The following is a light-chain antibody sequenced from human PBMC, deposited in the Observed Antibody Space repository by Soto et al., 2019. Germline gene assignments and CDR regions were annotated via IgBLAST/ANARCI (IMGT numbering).Light chain of an antibody. J-gene: IGKJ4*01. Sequence: EIVMTQSPATLSVSPGERATLSCRASRNINRKLAWYQQKPGQAPRLLISGASTRATGIPARFSGSGSWTEFTLPISSLQYEDFAVYYCQQYYDYPPLSFGGGTKVEIK. CDR1: RNINRK. V-gene: IGKV3-15*01. CDR2: GAS. CDR3: QQYYDYPPLS.